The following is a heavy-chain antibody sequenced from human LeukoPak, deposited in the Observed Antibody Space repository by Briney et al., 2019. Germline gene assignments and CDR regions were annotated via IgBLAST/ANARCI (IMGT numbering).Heavy chain of an antibody. Sequence: PGGSLRLSCAASGSTFSSYAMSWVRQAPGKGLEWVSAISGSGGSTYYADSVKGRFTISRDNSKNTLYLQMNSLRAEDTAVYYCAKDRTYYDFWSGYSFYFDYWGQGTLVTVSS. CDR3: AKDRTYYDFWSGYSFYFDY. J-gene: IGHJ4*02. CDR1: GSTFSSYA. CDR2: ISGSGGST. V-gene: IGHV3-23*01. D-gene: IGHD3-3*01.